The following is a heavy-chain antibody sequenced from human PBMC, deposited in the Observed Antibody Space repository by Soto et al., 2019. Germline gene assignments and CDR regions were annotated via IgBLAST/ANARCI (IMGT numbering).Heavy chain of an antibody. CDR3: ATLIAVAGSYCFDF. Sequence: SLKLYCKASGDTFSRYAISRVRQAPGQGLEWMGGIIPIFGTANYAQKFQGRVTITADESTSTAYMELSSLRSEDTAVYYCATLIAVAGSYCFDFWGQGTLVTVSS. V-gene: IGHV1-69*13. CDR2: IIPIFGTA. CDR1: GDTFSRYA. D-gene: IGHD6-19*01. J-gene: IGHJ4*02.